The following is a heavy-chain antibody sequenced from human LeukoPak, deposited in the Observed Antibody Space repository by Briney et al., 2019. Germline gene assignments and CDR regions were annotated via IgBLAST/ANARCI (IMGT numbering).Heavy chain of an antibody. CDR3: ARDVRCSSPSCYRLHYYGMDV. V-gene: IGHV3-7*01. Sequence: QPGGSLRLSCAASGFIFSSYWMNWVRQAPGKGLEWVANIKQDGSEKYYVDSVKGRFTISRDNAKNSLYLQMNSLRAEDTAVYYCARDVRCSSPSCYRLHYYGMDVGGKGTTVTFSS. CDR1: GFIFSSYW. D-gene: IGHD2-2*01. J-gene: IGHJ6*04. CDR2: IKQDGSEK.